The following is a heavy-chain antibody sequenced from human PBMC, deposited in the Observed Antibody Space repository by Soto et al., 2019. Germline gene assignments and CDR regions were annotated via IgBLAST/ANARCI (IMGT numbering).Heavy chain of an antibody. Sequence: EGSLRLSCAASGFTFSSYAMSWVRQAPGKGLEWVSAISGSGGSTYYADSVKGRFTISRDNSKNTLYLQMNSLRAEDTAVYYCAKDLVMITFGGVITRQANDFGHRGQGNLVTV. CDR1: GFTFSSYA. D-gene: IGHD3-16*02. CDR3: AKDLVMITFGGVITRQANDFGH. CDR2: ISGSGGST. V-gene: IGHV3-23*01. J-gene: IGHJ4*02.